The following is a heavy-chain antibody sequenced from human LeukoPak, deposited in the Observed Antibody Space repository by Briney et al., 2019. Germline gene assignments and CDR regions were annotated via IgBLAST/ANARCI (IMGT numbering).Heavy chain of an antibody. CDR2: IIPILGIA. Sequence: ASVKVSCKASGGTFSSYAISWVRQAPGQGLKWMGRIIPILGIANYAQKFQGRVTITADKSTSTAYMELSSLRSEDTAVYYCARGSMTTVLTENWFDPWGQGTLVTVSS. CDR3: ARGSMTTVLTENWFDP. CDR1: GGTFSSYA. V-gene: IGHV1-69*04. D-gene: IGHD4-23*01. J-gene: IGHJ5*02.